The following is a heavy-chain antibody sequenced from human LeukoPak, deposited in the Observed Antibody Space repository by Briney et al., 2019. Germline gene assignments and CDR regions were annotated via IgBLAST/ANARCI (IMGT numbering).Heavy chain of an antibody. J-gene: IGHJ4*02. CDR2: INHSGST. Sequence: SETLSLTCAVYGGSFSGYYWSWLRQPPGKGLEWIGEINHSGSTNYNPSLKSRVTISVDTSKNQFSLKLSSVTAADTAVYYCAREGFSYYYDSSGRWPRGVTDWGQGTLVTVFS. CDR1: GGSFSGYY. D-gene: IGHD3-22*01. CDR3: AREGFSYYYDSSGRWPRGVTD. V-gene: IGHV4-34*01.